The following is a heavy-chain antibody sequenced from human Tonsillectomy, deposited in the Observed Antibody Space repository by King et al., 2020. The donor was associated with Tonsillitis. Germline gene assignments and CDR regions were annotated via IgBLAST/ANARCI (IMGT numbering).Heavy chain of an antibody. J-gene: IGHJ3*02. D-gene: IGHD1-26*01. CDR1: GGSISSYY. CDR3: ARDNSAGAIPWKAFDI. V-gene: IGHV4-59*01. CDR2: IYDSGTT. Sequence: QLQESGPGLVKPSETLSLTCTVSGGSISSYYWTWIRQPPGQGLEWSGHIYDSGTTNYDPSLKSRVTISIDTSKNQSSLKLSSVTAADTAVYYCARDNSAGAIPWKAFDIWGQGTLVTVSS.